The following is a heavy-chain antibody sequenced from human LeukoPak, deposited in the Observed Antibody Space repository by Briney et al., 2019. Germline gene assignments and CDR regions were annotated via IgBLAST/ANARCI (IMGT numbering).Heavy chain of an antibody. CDR2: IRYDGSNK. V-gene: IGHV3-30*02. CDR3: AKVAMAEYYFDY. Sequence: GGSLRLSCAASGFTFSSYSLNWVRQAPGKGLEWVAFIRYDGSNKYYADSVKGRFTISRDNSKNTLYLQMNSLRAEDTAVYYCAKVAMAEYYFDYWGQGTLVTVSS. J-gene: IGHJ4*02. D-gene: IGHD2-2*01. CDR1: GFTFSSYS.